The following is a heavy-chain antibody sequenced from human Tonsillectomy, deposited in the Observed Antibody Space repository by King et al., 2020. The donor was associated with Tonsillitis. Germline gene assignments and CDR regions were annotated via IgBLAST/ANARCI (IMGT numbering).Heavy chain of an antibody. CDR2: IFPGDSDT. J-gene: IGHJ6*02. V-gene: IGHV5-51*01. CDR3: ARPDYDFGVEV. CDR1: GYSFTNYW. Sequence: EVQLVESGAEVKKPGESLKISCKGSGYSFTNYWIVWVRQMPGKGLEWMGVIFPGDSDTRYSPTFQGQVTISVDKSINTAYLQWSSLKASDTATYYCARPDYDFGVEVWGQGTTVTVSS.